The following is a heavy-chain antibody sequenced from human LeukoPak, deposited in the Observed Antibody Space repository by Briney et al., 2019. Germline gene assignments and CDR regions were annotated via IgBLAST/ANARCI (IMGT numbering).Heavy chain of an antibody. CDR1: GYTFTSYY. V-gene: IGHV1-46*01. Sequence: ASVKVSCKASGYTFTSYYMHWVRQAPGQGLEWMGIINPSGGSTSYAQNFQGRVTMTRDTSTSTVYMELSSLRSEDTAVHYCARGPLGSSSWYFLDPYFDYWGQGTLVTVSS. CDR3: ARGPLGSSSWYFLDPYFDY. CDR2: INPSGGST. D-gene: IGHD6-13*01. J-gene: IGHJ4*02.